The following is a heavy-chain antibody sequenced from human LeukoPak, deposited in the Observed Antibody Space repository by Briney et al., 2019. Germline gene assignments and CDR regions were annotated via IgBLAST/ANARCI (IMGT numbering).Heavy chain of an antibody. Sequence: PSETLSLTCTVSGGSISSYYWGWIRQPPGKGLEWIGNIYTSGNTNYNPSLKSRVAISVDTSKNQFSLKLNSVTAADTAVYYCARPYSSGWSGAFDIWGQGTMVTVSS. CDR3: ARPYSSGWSGAFDI. J-gene: IGHJ3*02. V-gene: IGHV4-4*09. D-gene: IGHD6-19*01. CDR2: IYTSGNT. CDR1: GGSISSYY.